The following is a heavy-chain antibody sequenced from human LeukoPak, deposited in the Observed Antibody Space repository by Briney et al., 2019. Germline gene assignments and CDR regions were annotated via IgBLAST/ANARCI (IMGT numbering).Heavy chain of an antibody. V-gene: IGHV1-3*01. CDR2: INVGNGDT. Sequence: ASVKVSCKASGYTFTSYGISWVRQAPGQRLEWMGWINVGNGDTKYSQKFQGRFTITRDTSASTAYMELSSLRSEDTAVYYCARESPQRSGYSYPHWGQGTLVTVSS. D-gene: IGHD5-18*01. CDR1: GYTFTSYG. J-gene: IGHJ4*02. CDR3: ARESPQRSGYSYPH.